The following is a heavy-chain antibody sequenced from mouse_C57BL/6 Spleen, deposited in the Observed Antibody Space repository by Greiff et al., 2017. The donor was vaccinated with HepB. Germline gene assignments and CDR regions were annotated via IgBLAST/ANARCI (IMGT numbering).Heavy chain of an antibody. J-gene: IGHJ4*01. D-gene: IGHD2-1*01. CDR2: ISDGGSYT. V-gene: IGHV5-4*01. Sequence: EVQRVESGGGLVKPGGSLKLSCAASGFTFSSYAMSWVRQTPEKRLEWVATISDGGSYTYYPDNVKGRFTISRDNAKNNLYLQMSHLKSEDTAMYYCARGDGNYGVYYAMDYWGQGTSVTVSS. CDR3: ARGDGNYGVYYAMDY. CDR1: GFTFSSYA.